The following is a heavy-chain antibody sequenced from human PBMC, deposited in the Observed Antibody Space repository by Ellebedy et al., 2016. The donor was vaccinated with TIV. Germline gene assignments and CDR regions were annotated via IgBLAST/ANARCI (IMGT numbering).Heavy chain of an antibody. J-gene: IGHJ4*02. V-gene: IGHV1-18*01. CDR1: GYTFTSYG. Sequence: ASVKVSXKASGYTFTSYGISWVRQAPGQGLEWMGWISAYNGNTNYAQKLQGRVTMTTDTSTSTAYMELRSLRSDDTAVYYCARAGLRFLEWYPDYWGQGTLVTVSS. CDR2: ISAYNGNT. CDR3: ARAGLRFLEWYPDY. D-gene: IGHD3-3*01.